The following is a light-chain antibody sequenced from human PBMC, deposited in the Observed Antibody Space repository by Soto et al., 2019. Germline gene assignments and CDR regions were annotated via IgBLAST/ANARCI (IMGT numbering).Light chain of an antibody. CDR3: QQYGSSPLIT. CDR1: QSVSSN. V-gene: IGKV3-20*01. CDR2: GVS. J-gene: IGKJ5*01. Sequence: ERVMTQSPATLSVSPGERATLSCRASQSVSSNLAWYQQKPGQAPKFLIYGVSSRATGIPERFSGSGSGTDFTLTISRLEPEDFAVYHCQQYGSSPLITFGQGTRLEIK.